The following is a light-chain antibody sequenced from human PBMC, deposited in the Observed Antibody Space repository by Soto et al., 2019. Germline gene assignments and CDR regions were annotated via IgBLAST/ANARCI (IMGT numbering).Light chain of an antibody. V-gene: IGKV3-15*01. CDR1: QSVSSN. CDR2: GAS. J-gene: IGKJ1*01. Sequence: EIVMTQSPATLSVSPGERATLSCRASQSVSSNLAWYQQKPGQAPRLLIYGASTRAAGIPARFSGSGSGTEFTITISSLQSEDFAVYYCQHCNNWPRTFGQGTKVEIK. CDR3: QHCNNWPRT.